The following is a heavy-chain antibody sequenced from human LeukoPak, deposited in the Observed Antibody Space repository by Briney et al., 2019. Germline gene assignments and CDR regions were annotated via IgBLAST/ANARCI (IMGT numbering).Heavy chain of an antibody. CDR2: IRSKTYGGTT. CDR3: AKDIYSAYDLARAFDF. Sequence: QPGRSLRLSFTTASXFSFGDDGLTWVRQAPGKRLEWVGLIRSKTYGGTTEYAASVKGRFTFSRDDSKSTLDLQMNSLRVEDTALYYCAKDIYSAYDLARAFDFWGQGTLVTVST. J-gene: IGHJ4*01. V-gene: IGHV3-49*04. D-gene: IGHD5-12*01. CDR1: XFSFGDDG.